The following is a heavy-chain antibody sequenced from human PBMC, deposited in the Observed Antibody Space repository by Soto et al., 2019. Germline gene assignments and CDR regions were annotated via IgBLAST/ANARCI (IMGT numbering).Heavy chain of an antibody. J-gene: IGHJ4*02. V-gene: IGHV1-58*02. D-gene: IGHD5-18*01. CDR2: IVVGSGNT. CDR3: AAIGYSYGYNFDY. Sequence: ASVKVSCKASGFTFTSSAMQWVRQARGQRLEWIGWIVVGSGNTNYAQKFQERVTITRDMSTSTAYMEMSSLRSEDTAVYYCAAIGYSYGYNFDYWGQGTLVTVSS. CDR1: GFTFTSSA.